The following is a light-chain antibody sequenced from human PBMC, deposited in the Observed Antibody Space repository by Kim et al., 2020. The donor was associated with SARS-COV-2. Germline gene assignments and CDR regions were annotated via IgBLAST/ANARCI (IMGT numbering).Light chain of an antibody. CDR2: DVS. J-gene: IGLJ2*01. CDR3: SSYTSSSTLVV. V-gene: IGLV2-14*03. Sequence: QSITISCTGTSSDVGGYNYVSWYQQHPGKAPNIMIYDVSNRPSGVSNRFSGSKSGNTASLTISGLQAEDEADYYCSSYTSSSTLVVFGGGTQLTVL. CDR1: SSDVGGYNY.